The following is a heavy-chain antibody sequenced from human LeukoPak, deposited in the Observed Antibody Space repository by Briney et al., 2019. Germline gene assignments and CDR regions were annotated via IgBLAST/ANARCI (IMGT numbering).Heavy chain of an antibody. D-gene: IGHD1-26*01. CDR1: GGSISSYY. CDR2: IYYSGST. J-gene: IGHJ4*02. Sequence: PSETLSLTCTVSGGSISSYYWSWIRQPPGKGLEWIGYIYYSGSTSYNPSLKSRVTISVDTSTNQFSLKLSSVTAADTAVYYCAREKTYGGSYYYFDYWGQGTLVTVSS. V-gene: IGHV4-59*01. CDR3: AREKTYGGSYYYFDY.